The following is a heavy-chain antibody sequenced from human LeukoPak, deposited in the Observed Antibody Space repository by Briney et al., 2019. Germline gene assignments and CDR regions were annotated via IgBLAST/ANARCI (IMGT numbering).Heavy chain of an antibody. D-gene: IGHD2/OR15-2a*01. CDR3: ARARIFDY. Sequence: GTSLRLSCAASGFTFSSYAMHWVRQAPGKGLEWVAVISYDGSNKYYADFVKGRFTISRDNSKNTLYLQMNSLRAEDTAVYYCARARIFDYWGQGTLVTVSS. V-gene: IGHV3-30-3*01. CDR1: GFTFSSYA. CDR2: ISYDGSNK. J-gene: IGHJ4*02.